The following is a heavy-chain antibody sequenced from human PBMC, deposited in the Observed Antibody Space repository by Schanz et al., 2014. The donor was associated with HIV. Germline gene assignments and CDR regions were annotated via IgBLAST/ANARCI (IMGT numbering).Heavy chain of an antibody. CDR2: ISVNGATR. V-gene: IGHV3-11*01. Sequence: VQLVESGGGLVKPGGSLRLSRAASGITFTDNYMSWIRQAPGKGQEWLSYISVNGATREYADSVKGRFTISRDNARTSLYLQMNSLRAEDTAVYYCTRVITRWFGEARYAPDVWGQGTTVIVSS. J-gene: IGHJ6*02. CDR3: TRVITRWFGEARYAPDV. CDR1: GITFTDNY. D-gene: IGHD3-10*01.